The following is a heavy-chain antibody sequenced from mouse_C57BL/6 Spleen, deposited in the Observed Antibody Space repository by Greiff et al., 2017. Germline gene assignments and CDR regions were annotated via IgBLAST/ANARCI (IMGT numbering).Heavy chain of an antibody. CDR2: IDPENGDT. Sequence: EVQLQQSGAELVRPGASVKLSCTASGFNIKDDYMHWVKQRPEQGLEWIGWIDPENGDTEYAAKFQGKATITADTSSNTAYLQLRSLTSEDTAVYYCTTSGTLFDYWGQGTTLTVSS. CDR3: TTSGTLFDY. J-gene: IGHJ2*01. V-gene: IGHV14-4*01. CDR1: GFNIKDDY. D-gene: IGHD4-1*01.